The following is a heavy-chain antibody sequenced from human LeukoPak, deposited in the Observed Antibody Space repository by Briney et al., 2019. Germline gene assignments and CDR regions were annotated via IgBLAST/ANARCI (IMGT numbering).Heavy chain of an antibody. V-gene: IGHV3-21*01. D-gene: IGHD1-7*01. CDR3: ARGATDTTRWFDP. CDR1: GFTFNFYS. CDR2: ISRASESI. Sequence: PGGSLRLSCAASGFTFNFYSMAWVRRAPGKGPEWVSIISRASESIFYADSVKGRFTISRDNAKNSLYLQMDGLRAEDTAAYYCARGATDTTRWFDPWGQGTLVTVSS. J-gene: IGHJ5*02.